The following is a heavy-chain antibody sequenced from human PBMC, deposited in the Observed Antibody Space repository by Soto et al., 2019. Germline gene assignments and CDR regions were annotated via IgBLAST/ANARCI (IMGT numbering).Heavy chain of an antibody. Sequence: GGSLRLSCAASGFTFSSYSMNWVRQAPGKGLEWVSSISSSSYIYYADSVKGRFTISRDNAKNSLYLQMNSLRAEDTAVYYCAREAHPYYDFWSGSPYGMDVWGQGTTVTVSS. CDR2: ISSSSYI. J-gene: IGHJ6*02. D-gene: IGHD3-3*01. V-gene: IGHV3-21*01. CDR3: AREAHPYYDFWSGSPYGMDV. CDR1: GFTFSSYS.